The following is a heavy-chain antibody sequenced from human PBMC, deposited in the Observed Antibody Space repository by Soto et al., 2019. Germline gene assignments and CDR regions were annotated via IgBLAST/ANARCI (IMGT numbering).Heavy chain of an antibody. J-gene: IGHJ4*02. CDR1: GFTFSSYG. CDR3: AKVLLWFGELLATDY. Sequence: GGSLRLSCAASGFTFSSYGMHWVRQAPGKGLEWVAVISYDGSNKYYADSVKGRFTISRDNSKNTLYLQMNSLRAEDTAVYYCAKVLLWFGELLATDYWGQGTLVTVSS. V-gene: IGHV3-30*18. CDR2: ISYDGSNK. D-gene: IGHD3-10*01.